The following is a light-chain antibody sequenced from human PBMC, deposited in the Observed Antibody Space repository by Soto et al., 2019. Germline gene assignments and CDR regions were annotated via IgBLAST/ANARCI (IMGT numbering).Light chain of an antibody. J-gene: IGKJ5*01. CDR2: AGS. CDR3: LQHNIYPHT. Sequence: IQMTQFPSSLAAFLGDRVTIPWWASQGIRNFLVWFQHKPGKVPKRLIYAGSSLQSGVPSRFSGSGSGTEFTLTISSLQPEDFATYYCLQHNIYPHTFGQGTRLEIK. V-gene: IGKV1-17*03. CDR1: QGIRNF.